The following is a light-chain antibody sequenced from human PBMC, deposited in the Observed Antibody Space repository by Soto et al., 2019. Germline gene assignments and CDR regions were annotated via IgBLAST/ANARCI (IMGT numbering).Light chain of an antibody. CDR2: KAT. J-gene: IGKJ2*01. V-gene: IGKV1-5*03. CDR3: QQNNDFQYT. Sequence: DIQMTQSPSTLSASVGDGVTITCRASQIIGSWLAWYQQKPGKAPKLLIYKATNLQSGVPSRFSGSGAGSGFSLTISSPQPEDSSTYFCQQNNDFQYTFVPWTKLEI. CDR1: QIIGSW.